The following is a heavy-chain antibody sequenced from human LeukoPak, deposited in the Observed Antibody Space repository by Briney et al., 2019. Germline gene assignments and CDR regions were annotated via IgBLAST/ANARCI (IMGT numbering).Heavy chain of an antibody. CDR3: ARQSRVIGSRYIIDY. D-gene: IGHD3-16*02. J-gene: IGHJ4*02. CDR1: GYSFISYW. Sequence: GESLKTSCKGSGYSFISYWIGWVRQMPGKGLEWMGIIHPGDSEPTYSPSFQGQVSISVDKSISTAYLQWSSLKASDTAMYYCARQSRVIGSRYIIDYWGQGTLVTVSS. CDR2: IHPGDSEP. V-gene: IGHV5-51*01.